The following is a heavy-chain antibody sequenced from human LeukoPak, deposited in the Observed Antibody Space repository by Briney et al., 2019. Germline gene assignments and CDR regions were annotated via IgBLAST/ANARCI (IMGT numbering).Heavy chain of an antibody. CDR1: GYTFTGYY. V-gene: IGHV1-2*02. CDR3: ARGLLQITFGGVIVMGNMRYYYYYYMDV. J-gene: IGHJ6*03. Sequence: GASVKVSCKASGYTFTGYYMHWVRQAPGQGLEWVGWINPNSGGTNYAQKFQGRVTMTRDTSISTAYMELSRLRSDDTAVYYCARGLLQITFGGVIVMGNMRYYYYYYMDVWGKGTTVTVSS. CDR2: INPNSGGT. D-gene: IGHD3-16*02.